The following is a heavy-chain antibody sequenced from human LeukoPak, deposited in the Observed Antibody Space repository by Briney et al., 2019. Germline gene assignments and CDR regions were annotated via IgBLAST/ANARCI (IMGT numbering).Heavy chain of an antibody. CDR1: GGSISSYY. CDR2: IYYSGST. J-gene: IGHJ4*02. V-gene: IGHV4-59*08. D-gene: IGHD3-22*01. Sequence: SETLSLTCTVSGGSISSYYWSWIRQPPGKGLEWIGYIYYSGSTNYNPSLKSRVTISVDTSKNQFSLKLSSVTAADTAVYYCARGRAYYYDSSGYTDWGQGTLVTVSS. CDR3: ARGRAYYYDSSGYTD.